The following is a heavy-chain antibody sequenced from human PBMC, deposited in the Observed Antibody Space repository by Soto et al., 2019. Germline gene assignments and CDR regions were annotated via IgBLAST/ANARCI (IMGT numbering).Heavy chain of an antibody. CDR3: AHSAGYDILSGYFREVDY. D-gene: IGHD3-9*01. V-gene: IGHV2-5*02. CDR1: GFSLSPSGVG. CDR2: IYWDDDK. Sequence: QITLKESGPTLVKPTQTLTLTCTFSGFSLSPSGVGVGWISQPPGKALEWLALIYWDDDKRYSPSLKTRLTITKDTSKNQVVLTLPNMDAVDTATYYCAHSAGYDILSGYFREVDYWGQGTLVTVSS. J-gene: IGHJ4*02.